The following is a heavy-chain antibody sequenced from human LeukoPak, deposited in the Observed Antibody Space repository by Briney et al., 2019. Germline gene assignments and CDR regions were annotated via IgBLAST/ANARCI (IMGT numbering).Heavy chain of an antibody. V-gene: IGHV3-30*04. Sequence: GGSLRLSCAASGFTFNTYPIHWVRQAPGKGLEWVSSISSDGRDGYYADSVKGRFTISRDNSKNTLYLQMNSLRAEDTAVYYCAKGIYSSGWSYFDYWGHGTLVTVSS. J-gene: IGHJ4*01. D-gene: IGHD6-19*01. CDR2: ISSDGRDG. CDR3: AKGIYSSGWSYFDY. CDR1: GFTFNTYP.